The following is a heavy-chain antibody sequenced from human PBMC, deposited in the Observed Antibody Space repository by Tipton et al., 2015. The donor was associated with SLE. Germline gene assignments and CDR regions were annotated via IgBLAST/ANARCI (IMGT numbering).Heavy chain of an antibody. V-gene: IGHV3-30*04. CDR1: GFTFSSYT. Sequence: SLRLSCAASGFTFSSYTMHWVRQAPGKGLEWVAVISYDVSYKYYSDSVKGRFTISRDNSKNTMYLQMNSLRAEDTAVYYCAGEGNWAGEVDYWGQGTLVTVSS. J-gene: IGHJ4*02. D-gene: IGHD7-27*01. CDR2: ISYDVSYK. CDR3: AGEGNWAGEVDY.